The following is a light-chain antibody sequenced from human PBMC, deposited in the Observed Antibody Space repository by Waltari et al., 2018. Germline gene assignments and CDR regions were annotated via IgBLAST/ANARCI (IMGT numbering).Light chain of an antibody. V-gene: IGKV4-1*01. Sequence: DIVMTQSAESLAVSLGERATINCKSRQSVLYSSNNKNQLAWYQQKPGQPPKLLLYWASTRESGVPDRFSGSGSETDFTLTISSLQAEDVAVYYCHQYYSTPFTFGQGTKLEIK. CDR1: QSVLYSSNNKNQ. J-gene: IGKJ2*01. CDR3: HQYYSTPFT. CDR2: WAS.